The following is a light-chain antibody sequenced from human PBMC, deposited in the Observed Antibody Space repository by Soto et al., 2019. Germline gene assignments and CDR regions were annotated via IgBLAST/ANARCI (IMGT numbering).Light chain of an antibody. V-gene: IGKV1-8*01. CDR1: QGISSY. CDR3: QQYYSYPIT. J-gene: IGKJ5*01. CDR2: AAS. Sequence: IQMTQSPSTLSGSVGDRVTITCRASQGISSYLAWYQQKPGKAPKLLIYAASTLQSGVPSRFSGSGSGTDFTLTISCLQSEDFATYYCQQYYSYPITFGQGTRLE.